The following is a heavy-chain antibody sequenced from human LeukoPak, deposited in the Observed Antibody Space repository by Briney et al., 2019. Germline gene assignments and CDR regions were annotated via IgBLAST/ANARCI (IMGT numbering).Heavy chain of an antibody. J-gene: IGHJ4*02. CDR1: GFTFSSYS. CDR3: ARDQNTVVVTTVDY. Sequence: GGSLRLSCATSGFTFSSYSMNWVRQTPGKGLEWVSSISSRGSYIYYADSVKGRFTISRDNAENSLYLQMNSLRAEDTAVYYCARDQNTVVVTTVDYWGQGTLVTVSS. CDR2: ISSRGSYI. D-gene: IGHD5-18*01. V-gene: IGHV3-21*01.